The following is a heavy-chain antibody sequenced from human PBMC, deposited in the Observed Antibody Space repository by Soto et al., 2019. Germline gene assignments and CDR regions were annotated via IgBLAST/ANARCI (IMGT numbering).Heavy chain of an antibody. D-gene: IGHD3-10*01. J-gene: IGHJ4*02. V-gene: IGHV1-69*19. CDR2: ISPMFGAA. Sequence: QVQLVQSGAEMKKPGSSVKVSCQSSGGTFNTYAMNWVRQAPGQGPEWMGDISPMFGAANYAPKFQGRVTITADESTGRSYMQLSSLTSEDTALYFCAREVTVHTPAFVSWGQGTPVTVSS. CDR1: GGTFNTYA. CDR3: AREVTVHTPAFVS.